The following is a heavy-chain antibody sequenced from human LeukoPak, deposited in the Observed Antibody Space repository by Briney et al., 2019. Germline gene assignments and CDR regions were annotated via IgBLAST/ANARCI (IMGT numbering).Heavy chain of an antibody. CDR3: ARVPIYYDSSGYYFRIYYYYYYMDV. V-gene: IGHV4-38-2*02. J-gene: IGHJ6*03. D-gene: IGHD3-22*01. CDR1: GYSISSGYY. CDR2: INHSGST. Sequence: SETLSLTCTVSGYSISSGYYWGWIRQPPGKGLEWIGEINHSGSTNYNPSLKSRVTISVDTSKNQFSLKLSSVTAADTAVYYCARVPIYYDSSGYYFRIYYYYYYMDVWGKGTTVTVSS.